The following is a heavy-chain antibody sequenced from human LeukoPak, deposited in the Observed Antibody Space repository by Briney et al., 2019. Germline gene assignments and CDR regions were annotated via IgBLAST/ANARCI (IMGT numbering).Heavy chain of an antibody. CDR3: ARTQQVAGTGWPFDY. J-gene: IGHJ4*02. V-gene: IGHV3-7*05. Sequence: GGSLRLSCAASGFTFSSYLMTWVRQAPGKGLEWVANTKHDGSGKYYMDSVKGRFTISRDNAKNSLYLQMNSLRAEDTAVYYCARTQQVAGTGWPFDYWGQGTLVTVSS. D-gene: IGHD6-19*01. CDR2: TKHDGSGK. CDR1: GFTFSSYL.